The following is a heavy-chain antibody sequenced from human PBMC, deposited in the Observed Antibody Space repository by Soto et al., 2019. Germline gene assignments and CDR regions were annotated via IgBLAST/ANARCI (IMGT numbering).Heavy chain of an antibody. CDR2: IYYSGST. V-gene: IGHV4-39*01. Sequence: TXGTLSLTCTVSGGSISSSSYYWVWLRQPPGKGLEWIGSIYYSGSTYYNPSLKSRVTISADTSKNQFSLKLSSVAAADTAVYYCAGHGGIAVAGTFLGWGQGTLVTVSS. J-gene: IGHJ4*02. CDR1: GGSISSSSYY. D-gene: IGHD6-19*01. CDR3: AGHGGIAVAGTFLG.